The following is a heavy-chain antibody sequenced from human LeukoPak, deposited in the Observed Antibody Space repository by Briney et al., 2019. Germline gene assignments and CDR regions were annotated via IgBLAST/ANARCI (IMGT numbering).Heavy chain of an antibody. Sequence: SETLSLTCAVYGGSFSGYYWSWIRQPPGKGLEGIGEINHSGSTNYNPSLNNRGTISVDTSKNQFSLKLGSVPAADTAVYYCASYKGTFDYWGQGTLVTVSS. CDR3: ASYKGTFDY. J-gene: IGHJ4*02. CDR1: GGSFSGYY. D-gene: IGHD1-1*01. CDR2: INHSGST. V-gene: IGHV4-34*01.